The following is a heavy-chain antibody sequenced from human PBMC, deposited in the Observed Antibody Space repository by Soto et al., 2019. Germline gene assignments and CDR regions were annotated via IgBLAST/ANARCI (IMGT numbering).Heavy chain of an antibody. D-gene: IGHD3-22*01. V-gene: IGHV1-69*01. CDR3: ASSIGAYYYDSSGYYFDY. CDR2: IIPIFGTA. CDR1: GGTSSSYA. J-gene: IGHJ4*02. Sequence: QVQLVQSGAEVKKPGSSVKVSCKAFGGTSSSYAITWVRQAPGQGLEWMGGIIPIFGTANYAQRFQGRVTITADESTSTAYMELSSLRSEDTAVYYCASSIGAYYYDSSGYYFDYWGQGTLVTVSS.